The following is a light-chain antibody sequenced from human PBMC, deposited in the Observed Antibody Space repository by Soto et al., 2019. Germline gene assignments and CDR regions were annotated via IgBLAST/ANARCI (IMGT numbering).Light chain of an antibody. CDR2: DSS. J-gene: IGKJ1*01. V-gene: IGKV1-39*01. CDR3: QQSHSPPRT. Sequence: DIQMTQSPSSLSASVGDTVTITCRASQSISSYLNWYQQKQGKAPKLLIYDSSILQSGVPPRFSGSGSGTDFSLTITSLRPEDFAPYYCQQSHSPPRTFGQGTKVEIK. CDR1: QSISSY.